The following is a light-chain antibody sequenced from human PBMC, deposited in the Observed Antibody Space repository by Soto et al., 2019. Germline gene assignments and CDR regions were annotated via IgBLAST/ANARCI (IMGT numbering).Light chain of an antibody. J-gene: IGLJ1*01. Sequence: QSVLTQPASGSGSPGQSITISCTGTSSDVGDYNLVSWYQQHPGKAPKLMICDVSTRPSGVSNRFSGSKSGNTASLTISGLQAEDEADYYCSSYTTSSTLEGVFGTGTKVTVL. V-gene: IGLV2-14*03. CDR3: SSYTTSSTLEGV. CDR1: SSDVGDYNL. CDR2: DVS.